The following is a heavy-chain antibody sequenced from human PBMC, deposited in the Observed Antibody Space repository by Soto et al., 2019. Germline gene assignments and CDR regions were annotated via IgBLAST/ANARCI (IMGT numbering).Heavy chain of an antibody. D-gene: IGHD1-7*01. CDR1: EFTFRSYW. CDR3: ARSLPGTYGAFDL. Sequence: EVQLADSGGGLVQPGGSLRLSCAASEFTFRSYWMHWVRQSSGKGLVWVSRISGDGSSTNYADSVKGRFTIARDNAKNRGYLQMDSLRAEDTAVYYCARSLPGTYGAFDLWGQGRMVTVSS. J-gene: IGHJ3*01. V-gene: IGHV3-74*01. CDR2: ISGDGSST.